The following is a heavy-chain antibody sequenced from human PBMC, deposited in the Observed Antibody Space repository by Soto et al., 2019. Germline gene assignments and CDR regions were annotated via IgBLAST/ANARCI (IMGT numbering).Heavy chain of an antibody. CDR2: ISGDGVTT. CDR1: GVPFSSYW. D-gene: IGHD3-9*01. Sequence: EVQLVESGGDLVQRGGSLRLSCAASGVPFSSYWMHWVRHTPGKGLDWVARISGDGVTTYYADSVTGRFTVSRDNAKNSLSLQISGLRAEDTAVYYCAREYYGLLTGYYTDYWGQGTRVSVSS. V-gene: IGHV3-74*01. CDR3: AREYYGLLTGYYTDY. J-gene: IGHJ4*02.